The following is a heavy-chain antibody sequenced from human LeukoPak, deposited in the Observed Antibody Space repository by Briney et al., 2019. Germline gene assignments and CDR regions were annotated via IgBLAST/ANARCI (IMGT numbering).Heavy chain of an antibody. Sequence: GGSLRLSCAASGLTFSNYGMNWVRQAPGQGLEWVSSITSTNHIYYADSVKGRFTISRDNAKNSLYLQMNSLRAEDTAVYYCASPLHSSGFNNWFDPRGQGTLVTVSS. CDR3: ASPLHSSGFNNWFDP. CDR2: ITSTNHI. J-gene: IGHJ5*02. V-gene: IGHV3-21*01. D-gene: IGHD6-25*01. CDR1: GLTFSNYG.